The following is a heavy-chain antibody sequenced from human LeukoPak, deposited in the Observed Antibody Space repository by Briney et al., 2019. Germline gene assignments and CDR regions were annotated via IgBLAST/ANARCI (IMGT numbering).Heavy chain of an antibody. V-gene: IGHV1-18*01. J-gene: IGHJ3*02. D-gene: IGHD5-24*01. CDR3: ARIRDGYNDAYDI. CDR2: INPGGGNT. Sequence: ASVKVSCKASGYTFTSYGISWVRQAPGQGLEWMGLINPGGGNTDYAQNFQGRLTMTSDTSARTVYMELSSLRSDDTAVYYCARIRDGYNDAYDIWGQGTLVTVPS. CDR1: GYTFTSYG.